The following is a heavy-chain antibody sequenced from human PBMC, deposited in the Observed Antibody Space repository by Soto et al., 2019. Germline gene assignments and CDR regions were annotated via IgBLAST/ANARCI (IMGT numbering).Heavy chain of an antibody. V-gene: IGHV3-23*01. J-gene: IGHJ5*02. CDR3: AKTIVVVPDNWFDP. CDR1: GFTFSSYA. Sequence: GGSLRLSCAASGFTFSSYAMSWVRQAPGKGLEWVSAISGSGGSTYYADSVKGRFTISRDNSKNTLYLQMNSLRAEDTVVYYCAKTIVVVPDNWFDPWGQGTLVTVSS. CDR2: ISGSGGST. D-gene: IGHD2-2*01.